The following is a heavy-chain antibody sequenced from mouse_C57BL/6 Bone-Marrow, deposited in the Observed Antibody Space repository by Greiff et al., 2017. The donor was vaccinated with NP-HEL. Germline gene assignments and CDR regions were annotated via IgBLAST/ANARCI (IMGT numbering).Heavy chain of an antibody. CDR3: ARTYYYYAMDY. CDR1: GFTFSDYG. J-gene: IGHJ4*01. Sequence: EVHLVESGGGLVKPGGSLKLSCAASGFTFSDYGMHWVRQAPEKGLEWVAYISSGSSTIYYADTVKGRFTISRDNAKNTLFLQMTSLRSEDTAMYYCARTYYYYAMDYWGQGTSVTVSS. V-gene: IGHV5-17*01. D-gene: IGHD2-10*01. CDR2: ISSGSSTI.